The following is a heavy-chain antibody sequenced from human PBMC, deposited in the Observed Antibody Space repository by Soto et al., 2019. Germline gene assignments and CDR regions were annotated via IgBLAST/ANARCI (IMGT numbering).Heavy chain of an antibody. J-gene: IGHJ6*02. D-gene: IGHD5-18*01. Sequence: EVQLVESGGGLVKPGGSLRLSCAASGFTFSNAWMNWVRQAPGKGLEWVGRIKSKTDGGTTDYAAPVKGRFTISRDDSKNTLYLQMNSLKTEDTAVYYCTTGSRVTAMVTYYYYYGMDVWGQGTTVTVSS. CDR1: GFTFSNAW. CDR3: TTGSRVTAMVTYYYYYGMDV. V-gene: IGHV3-15*07. CDR2: IKSKTDGGTT.